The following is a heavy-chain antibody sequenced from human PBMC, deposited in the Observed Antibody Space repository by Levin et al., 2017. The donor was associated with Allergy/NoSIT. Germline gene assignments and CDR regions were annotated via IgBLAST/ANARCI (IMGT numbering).Heavy chain of an antibody. Sequence: PGGSLRLSCAASGFSVSSNYMTWVRQAPGKGLEWVSVIYSGGDTYYGDSVKGRFTISRDDSKNTLYLQMNSLRVEDTAVYYCARADGYNSGWYGYYYYGMDVWGQGTTVTVSS. CDR1: GFSVSSNY. V-gene: IGHV3-66*01. J-gene: IGHJ6*02. CDR2: IYSGGDT. CDR3: ARADGYNSGWYGYYYYGMDV. D-gene: IGHD6-19*01.